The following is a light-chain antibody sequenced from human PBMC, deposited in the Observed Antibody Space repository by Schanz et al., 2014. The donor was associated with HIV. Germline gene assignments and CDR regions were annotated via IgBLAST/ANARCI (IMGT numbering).Light chain of an antibody. Sequence: QSALTQPPSASGSPGQSVTISCTGTSSDVGGYNHVSWYQQHPGRAPKLMIYEVTKRPSGVPDRFSGSKSGNTASLTISGLQAEDEADYYCSSYTSTSTRVFGGGTKLTVL. V-gene: IGLV2-18*02. CDR1: SSDVGGYNH. J-gene: IGLJ3*02. CDR3: SSYTSTSTRV. CDR2: EVT.